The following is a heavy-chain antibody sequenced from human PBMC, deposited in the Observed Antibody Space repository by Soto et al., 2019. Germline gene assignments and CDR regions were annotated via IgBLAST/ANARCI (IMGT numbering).Heavy chain of an antibody. D-gene: IGHD3-3*02. Sequence: NPSETLSLTCSVSGGSLKNRLHYWGWIRQPPGKGLEWIGSIFYLGSSYYNPSLKSRVTMSVDTSKNQFSLRLRSVTAADTALYFCARHSLALRKNNWFDPWGQGIMVTVSS. CDR1: GGSLKNRLHY. CDR3: ARHSLALRKNNWFDP. CDR2: IFYLGSS. V-gene: IGHV4-39*01. J-gene: IGHJ5*02.